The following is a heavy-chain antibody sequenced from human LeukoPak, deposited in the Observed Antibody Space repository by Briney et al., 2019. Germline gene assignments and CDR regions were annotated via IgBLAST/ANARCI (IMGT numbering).Heavy chain of an antibody. CDR3: ARQGAAGNWFDP. CDR2: IYYTGNT. J-gene: IGHJ5*02. Sequence: SDTLSLTCTVSGDSISTSKSYWGWIRQPPLKGLEWIGSIYYTGNTYYNASLKSRVTISVDTSKNQFSLSLTSVTAADTAVYYCARQGAAGNWFDPWGQGTLVTVSS. V-gene: IGHV4-39*01. CDR1: GDSISTSKSY. D-gene: IGHD1-26*01.